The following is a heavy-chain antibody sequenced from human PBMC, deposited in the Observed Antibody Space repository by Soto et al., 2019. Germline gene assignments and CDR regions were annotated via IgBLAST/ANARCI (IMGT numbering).Heavy chain of an antibody. J-gene: IGHJ4*02. CDR3: AKIWDDSSGYYPDYFDY. V-gene: IGHV3-30*18. CDR2: ISYDGSNK. CDR1: GFTFSSYG. D-gene: IGHD3-22*01. Sequence: GGSLRLSCAASGFTFSSYGMHWVRQAPGKGLEWVAVISYDGSNKYYADSVKGRFTISRDNSKNTLYLQMNSLRAEDTAVYYCAKIWDDSSGYYPDYFDYWGQGTLVTVSS.